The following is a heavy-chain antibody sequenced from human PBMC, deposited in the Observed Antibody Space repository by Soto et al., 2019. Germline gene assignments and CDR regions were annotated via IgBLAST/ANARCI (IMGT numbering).Heavy chain of an antibody. J-gene: IGHJ2*01. Sequence: GGSLRLSCAASGFTFSNYAMSWVRQAPGKGLEWVSAISGSGGSTYYADSVKGRFTISRDNSKNTLYLQMNSLRAEDTAVYYCAKGGSYYELWSLPFYWYFDLWGRGTLVTVSS. D-gene: IGHD1-26*01. CDR2: ISGSGGST. V-gene: IGHV3-23*01. CDR3: AKGGSYYELWSLPFYWYFDL. CDR1: GFTFSNYA.